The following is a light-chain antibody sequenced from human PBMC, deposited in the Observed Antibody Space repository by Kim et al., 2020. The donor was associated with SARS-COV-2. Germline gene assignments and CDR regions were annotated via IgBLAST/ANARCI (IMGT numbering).Light chain of an antibody. V-gene: IGLV2-14*03. CDR1: SSDVGVYNS. CDR3: TSYTSSRTWV. Sequence: QSALTQPASVSGSPGQTITISCTGTSSDVGVYNSVSWYQQYPGRVPTLMIYDVTKQPSGVSHRFSGSKSGNTASLTISGLQTGDEAHYYCTSYTSSRTWVFGGGTKLTVL. CDR2: DVT. J-gene: IGLJ3*02.